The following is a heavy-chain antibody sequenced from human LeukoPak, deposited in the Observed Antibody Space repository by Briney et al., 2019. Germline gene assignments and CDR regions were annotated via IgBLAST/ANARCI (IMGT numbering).Heavy chain of an antibody. Sequence: PSETLSLTCAVSGDSVSGDGFYWSWIRQPPGRGLEWIGYVSYSGSTNYSPSLKSRVTISIDTSKNQFSLRLTSVTAADTAVYYCTRDRTYASSRYFYYLMDVWGQGTTVTVSS. V-gene: IGHV4-61*08. CDR1: GDSVSGDGFY. J-gene: IGHJ6*02. CDR2: VSYSGST. CDR3: TRDRTYASSRYFYYLMDV. D-gene: IGHD6-13*01.